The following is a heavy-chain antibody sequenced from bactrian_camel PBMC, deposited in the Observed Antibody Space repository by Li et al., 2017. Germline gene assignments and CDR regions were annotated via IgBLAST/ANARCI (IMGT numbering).Heavy chain of an antibody. D-gene: IGHD6*01. V-gene: IGHV3S1*01. CDR1: GHTYTRYS. J-gene: IGHJ6*01. CDR2: IYTGGGTT. Sequence: HVQLVESGGGSVQAGGSLRLSCATSGHTYTRYSVAWYRQAPGQEREGVAVIYTGGGTTFYADSVKGRFTISQDPAQNTFYLQMNSLKPEDTARYYCAAAKVWVAGLLDEAIFTTWGHGTQVTVS. CDR3: AAAKVWVAGLLDEAIFTT.